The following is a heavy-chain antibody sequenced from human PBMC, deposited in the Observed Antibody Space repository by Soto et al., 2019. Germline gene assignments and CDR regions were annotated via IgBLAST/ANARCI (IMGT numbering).Heavy chain of an antibody. V-gene: IGHV1-69*13. J-gene: IGHJ6*02. CDR2: IIPIFGTA. CDR1: GGTFSSYA. Sequence: SVKVSCKASGGTFSSYAISWVRQAPGQGLEWMGGIIPIFGTANYAQKFQGRVTITADESTSTAYMELCSLRSEDTAVYYCARGRTTIFGAVISYYGFDAWGQGTTVTVSS. CDR3: ARGRTTIFGAVISYYGFDA. D-gene: IGHD3-3*01.